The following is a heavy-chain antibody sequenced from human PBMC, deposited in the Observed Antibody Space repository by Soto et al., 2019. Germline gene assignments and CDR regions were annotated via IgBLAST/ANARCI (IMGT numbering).Heavy chain of an antibody. V-gene: IGHV1-18*04. J-gene: IGHJ4*02. CDR3: ARGRLFGNSPFDY. D-gene: IGHD2-15*01. Sequence: QVQLVQSGVEVKKPGASVKVSCKASGYTFISYDIRWVRQVPGQGLEWVGWISPYNGNTNYTQKFQDRVTMTIETYTITAYMELRSLRSDDTAVYYCARGRLFGNSPFDYWGQGTLVTVSS. CDR1: GYTFISYD. CDR2: ISPYNGNT.